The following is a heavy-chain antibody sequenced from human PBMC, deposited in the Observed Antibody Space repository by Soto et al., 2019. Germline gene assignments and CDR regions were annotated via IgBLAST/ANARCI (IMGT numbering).Heavy chain of an antibody. CDR1: GFTFSSYS. CDR3: ARDVNRPLLSRSYAFDI. V-gene: IGHV3-21*01. D-gene: IGHD2-15*01. CDR2: ISSSSSYI. Sequence: GGSLRLSCAASGFTFSSYSMNWVRQAPGKGLEWVSSISSSSSYIYYADSVKGRFTISRDNAKNSLYLQMNSLRAEDTAVYYCARDVNRPLLSRSYAFDIWGQGTMVTVSS. J-gene: IGHJ3*02.